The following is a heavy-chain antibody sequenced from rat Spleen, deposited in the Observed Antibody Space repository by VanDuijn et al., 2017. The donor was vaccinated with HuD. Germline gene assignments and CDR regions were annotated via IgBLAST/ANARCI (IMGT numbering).Heavy chain of an antibody. CDR3: AVSGYGY. V-gene: IGHV5-58*01. J-gene: IGHJ2*01. D-gene: IGHD4-3*01. CDR2: IKTDGGST. Sequence: EVQLVETGGGLVQPGRSLKLSCVASGFTFSNYWMYWIRQAPGKGLEWVSSIKTDGGSTHYLDPVKGRFTISRDNAENTVYLQMNSLRSEDTATYYCAVSGYGYWGQGVMVTVSS. CDR1: GFTFSNYW.